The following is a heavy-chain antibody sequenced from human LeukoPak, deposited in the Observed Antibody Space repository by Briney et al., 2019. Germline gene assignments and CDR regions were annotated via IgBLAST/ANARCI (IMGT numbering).Heavy chain of an antibody. CDR3: ARGNYGGNSFHY. CDR1: GGSFSGYY. CDR2: IYYSGST. D-gene: IGHD4-23*01. V-gene: IGHV4-34*09. Sequence: SETLSLTCAVYGGSFSGYYWSWIRQPPGKGLEWIGYIYYSGSTYYNPSLKSRVTISVDTSKNQFSLKLSSVTVADTAVYYCARGNYGGNSFHYWGQGTLDTVSS. J-gene: IGHJ4*02.